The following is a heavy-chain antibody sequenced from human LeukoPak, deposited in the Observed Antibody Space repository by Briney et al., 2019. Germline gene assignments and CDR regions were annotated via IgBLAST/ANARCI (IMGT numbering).Heavy chain of an antibody. CDR2: INPNSGGT. CDR1: GYTFTGYY. Sequence: ASVKVSCTSSGYTFTGYYMHWVRQAPGQGLEWKGWINPNSGGTNYAQKFQGRVTMTRGTSISKAYMELSRLRSDDTAVYYCARAQGPNYYYDSSGYYYWGQGTLVTVSS. CDR3: ARAQGPNYYYDSSGYYY. J-gene: IGHJ4*02. D-gene: IGHD3-22*01. V-gene: IGHV1-2*02.